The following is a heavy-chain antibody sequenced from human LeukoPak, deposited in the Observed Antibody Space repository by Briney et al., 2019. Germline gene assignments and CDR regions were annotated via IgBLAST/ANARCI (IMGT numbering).Heavy chain of an antibody. CDR3: ARLYYYDSSGYSY. D-gene: IGHD3-22*01. J-gene: IGHJ4*02. CDR2: IYYSGST. CDR1: GGSISSGGYY. Sequence: SETLSLTCTVSGGSISSGGYYWSWIRQHPGKGLEWIGYIYYSGSTYYNPSLKSRVTISVDTSKNQFSLKLSSVTAADTAVYYCARLYYYDSSGYSYWGQGTLVTVSS. V-gene: IGHV4-31*03.